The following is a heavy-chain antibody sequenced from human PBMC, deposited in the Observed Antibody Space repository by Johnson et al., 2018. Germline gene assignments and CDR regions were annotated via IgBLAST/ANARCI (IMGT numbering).Heavy chain of an antibody. D-gene: IGHD3-16*02. CDR3: ARDMVDGGLSHRFDP. CDR1: GYNFSRHA. CDR2: IHAGTGQT. Sequence: VQLLESGADVKKPGASVQVPCKASGYNFSRHAIHWLRQAPGQKLEWMGWIHAGTGQTKYSQKFQGRVTMTRDTSATKAYMEVSGRTSEDTAVYSCARDMVDGGLSHRFDPRGQGTLVTVSS. V-gene: IGHV1-3*01. J-gene: IGHJ5*02.